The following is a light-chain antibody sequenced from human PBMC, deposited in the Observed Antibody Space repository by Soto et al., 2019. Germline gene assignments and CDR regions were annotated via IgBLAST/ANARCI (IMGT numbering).Light chain of an antibody. V-gene: IGKV3-15*01. CDR1: QSVSSN. CDR3: QQYNNWPPWT. Sequence: EIVRTQSPGTLSVSPGESATLSCRASQSVSSNLAWYHQKPGQAPRLLIYGAFTRATGNPARFSCSGSGSEFSLTFLCRQCEGFAVYYYQQYNNWPPWTVGQGTKVEIK. CDR2: GAF. J-gene: IGKJ1*01.